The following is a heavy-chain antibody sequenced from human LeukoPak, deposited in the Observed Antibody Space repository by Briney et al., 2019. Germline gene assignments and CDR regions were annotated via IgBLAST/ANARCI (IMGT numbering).Heavy chain of an antibody. CDR3: ARAINYYGSGSYGGYFDY. CDR2: ISAHNGNT. Sequence: ASVKVSCKASGYTLISYGISCVRQAPGQALEWMGWISAHNGNTNYAQKLQGRVTMTTDTSTSTASMELRSLRSDDTAVYYCARAINYYGSGSYGGYFDYWGQGTLVTVSS. J-gene: IGHJ4*02. CDR1: GYTLISYG. V-gene: IGHV1-18*01. D-gene: IGHD3-10*01.